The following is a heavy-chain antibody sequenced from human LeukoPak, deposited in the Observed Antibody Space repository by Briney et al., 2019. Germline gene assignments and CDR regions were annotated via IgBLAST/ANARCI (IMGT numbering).Heavy chain of an antibody. J-gene: IGHJ4*02. CDR2: IRGDAGST. CDR1: GFTFDAFG. V-gene: IGHV3-20*04. CDR3: ARVWAWGSGNYFDN. Sequence: GGSLRLSCAASGFTFDAFGMTWVRHAPGKGLEWVSAIRGDAGSTVYADSVKGRFTISRDNAKNSLYLQMNSLRVEDTALYYCARVWAWGSGNYFDNWGQGTLVTVPS. D-gene: IGHD7-27*01.